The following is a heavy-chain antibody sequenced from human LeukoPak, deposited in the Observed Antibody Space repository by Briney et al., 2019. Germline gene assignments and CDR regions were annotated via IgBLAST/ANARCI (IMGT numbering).Heavy chain of an antibody. D-gene: IGHD3-3*01. CDR1: GGSFSSSSYY. J-gene: IGHJ4*02. Sequence: SETLSLTCTVSGGSFSSSSYYWGWIRQPPGKGLEWIGSIYYSGSTYYNPSLKSRVTISVDTSKNQFSLKLSSVTAADTAVYYCARRDFWSGHFDCWGQGTLVTVSS. CDR3: ARRDFWSGHFDC. V-gene: IGHV4-39*01. CDR2: IYYSGST.